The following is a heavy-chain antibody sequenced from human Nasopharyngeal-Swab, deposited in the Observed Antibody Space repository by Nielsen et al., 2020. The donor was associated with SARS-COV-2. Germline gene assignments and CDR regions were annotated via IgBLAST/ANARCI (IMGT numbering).Heavy chain of an antibody. V-gene: IGHV3-73*01. CDR3: TRCGGGCYSGRDY. CDR1: GFNFSNSE. Sequence: GGSLRLSCAASGFNFSNSEINWVRQAPGKGLEWVGRVRSKGNNYATAYSASVKGRFIIFRDDPTNTAYLQMNSLKTEDTAMYYCTRCGGGCYSGRDYWGQGTLVTVSS. D-gene: IGHD2-15*01. CDR2: VRSKGNNYAT. J-gene: IGHJ4*02.